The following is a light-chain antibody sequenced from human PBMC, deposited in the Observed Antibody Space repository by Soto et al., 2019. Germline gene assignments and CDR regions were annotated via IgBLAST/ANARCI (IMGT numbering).Light chain of an antibody. CDR2: SAS. Sequence: ESVLTQSPGTLSLSPGERATVSCRASQIVSSTYLAWYQQKPGQAPRLLIHSASSGATGIPDRFSGSGSGTDFPITISRLEPEDFAVYYCQQYGNSPPTTCGGGTKVEIK. CDR3: QQYGNSPPTT. CDR1: QIVSSTY. V-gene: IGKV3-20*01. J-gene: IGKJ4*01.